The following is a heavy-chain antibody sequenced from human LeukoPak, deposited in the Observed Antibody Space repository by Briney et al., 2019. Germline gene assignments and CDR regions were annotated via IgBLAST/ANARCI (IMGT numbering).Heavy chain of an antibody. Sequence: PGGSLRLSCAASGFTFSSYAMSWVRQPPGKGLEWIGSIYYSGSTYYNPSLKSRVTISVDTSKNQFSLKLSSVTAADTAVYYCARHLTSSGYFYPDYWGQGTLVTVSS. D-gene: IGHD3-22*01. CDR2: IYYSGST. J-gene: IGHJ4*02. CDR3: ARHLTSSGYFYPDY. V-gene: IGHV4-39*01. CDR1: GFTFSSYA.